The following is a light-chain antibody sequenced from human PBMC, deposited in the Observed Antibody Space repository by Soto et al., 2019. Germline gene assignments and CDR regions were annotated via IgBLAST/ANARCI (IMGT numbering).Light chain of an antibody. CDR3: QQYDNWPLT. Sequence: EVVMTQSPATLSVSPVERATLSCRASESVSSNLAWYQQRPGQAPRLVIYGASTRATGIPARFSGGGSGTEFTLTISSLQSEDFAVYYCQQYDNWPLTFGGGTKVDIK. J-gene: IGKJ4*01. V-gene: IGKV3-15*01. CDR1: ESVSSN. CDR2: GAS.